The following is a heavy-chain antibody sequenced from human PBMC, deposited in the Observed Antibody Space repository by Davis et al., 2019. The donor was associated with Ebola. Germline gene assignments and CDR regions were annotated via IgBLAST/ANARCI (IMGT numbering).Heavy chain of an antibody. Sequence: AASVKVSCKASGGTFSGYVATWVRQAPGQGLEWMGGVIPMFATAVYAQNSQGRVTITADESTSTAYMELSSLRYEDTAVYYCTREKLTDLGYTYAYGAFDIWGHGTMVTVSS. CDR3: TREKLTDLGYTYAYGAFDI. D-gene: IGHD5-18*01. V-gene: IGHV1-69*13. CDR1: GGTFSGYV. CDR2: VIPMFATA. J-gene: IGHJ3*02.